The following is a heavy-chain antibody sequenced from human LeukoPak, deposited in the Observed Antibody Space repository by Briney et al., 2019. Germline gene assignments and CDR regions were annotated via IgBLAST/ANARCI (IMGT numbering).Heavy chain of an antibody. J-gene: IGHJ4*02. D-gene: IGHD3-22*01. CDR1: GYTFTGYY. CDR3: ARRGYYDSSGSYYFDY. CDR2: INPNSGGT. Sequence: ASVKVSCKASGYTFTGYYMHWVRQAPGQGLEWMGWINPNSGGTNYAQKFQGRVTMTRDTSISTAYMELSRLRSDDTAVYYCARRGYYDSSGSYYFDYWGQGTLVTVSS. V-gene: IGHV1-2*02.